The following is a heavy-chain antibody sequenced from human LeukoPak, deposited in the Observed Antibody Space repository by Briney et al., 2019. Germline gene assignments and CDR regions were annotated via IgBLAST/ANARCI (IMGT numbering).Heavy chain of an antibody. J-gene: IGHJ4*02. Sequence: ASVKVSCKGSGYTFTRFGISWARQAPGQGLEWMGWISAYNGNTNYAQNFQGRVTMTTDTSTSTAYMELRSLRSDDTAVYYCATRSYYDSSGYYYEGYWGQGTLVTVSS. D-gene: IGHD3-22*01. CDR3: ATRSYYDSSGYYYEGY. V-gene: IGHV1-18*01. CDR1: GYTFTRFG. CDR2: ISAYNGNT.